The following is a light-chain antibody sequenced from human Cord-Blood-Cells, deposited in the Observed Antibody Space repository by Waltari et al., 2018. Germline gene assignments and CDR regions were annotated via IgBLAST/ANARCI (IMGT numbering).Light chain of an antibody. V-gene: IGLV2-14*01. CDR2: DVS. Sequence: QSALTQPASVSGSPGQSITISCTGTSSDVGGYNYVSWYQQHPGKAPKLMIYDVSKRPSGVSNRFSGSKSGNTASLTISGLQAEDEADYYRSSYTSSSTYVFGTGTKVTV. J-gene: IGLJ1*01. CDR3: SSYTSSSTYV. CDR1: SSDVGGYNY.